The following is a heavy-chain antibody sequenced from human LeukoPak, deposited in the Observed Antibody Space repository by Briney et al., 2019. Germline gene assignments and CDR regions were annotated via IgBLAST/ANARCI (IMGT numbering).Heavy chain of an antibody. D-gene: IGHD4-17*01. Sequence: ASVKVSCKASGYTFTGYYMHWVRQAPGQGLEWMGWINPNSGGTNYAQKFQGRVTMTRDTSISTAYMELSRLRSDDTAVYYCARGASGVYTVTTSWFDPWGQGTLVTDSS. CDR2: INPNSGGT. V-gene: IGHV1-2*02. CDR1: GYTFTGYY. J-gene: IGHJ5*02. CDR3: ARGASGVYTVTTSWFDP.